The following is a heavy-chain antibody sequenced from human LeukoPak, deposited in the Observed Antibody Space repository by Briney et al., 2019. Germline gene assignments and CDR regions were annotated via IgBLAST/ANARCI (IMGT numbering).Heavy chain of an antibody. CDR1: GFTFSDYY. CDR3: ARRGILEWLLSRENYYYYMDV. J-gene: IGHJ6*03. Sequence: GGSLRLSCAASGFTFSDYYMSWIRQAPGKGLEWVSYISSSGSTIYYADSVKGRFTISWDNAKNSLYLQMNSLRAEDTAVYYCARRGILEWLLSRENYYYYMDVWGKGTTVTVSS. V-gene: IGHV3-11*04. D-gene: IGHD3-3*01. CDR2: ISSSGSTI.